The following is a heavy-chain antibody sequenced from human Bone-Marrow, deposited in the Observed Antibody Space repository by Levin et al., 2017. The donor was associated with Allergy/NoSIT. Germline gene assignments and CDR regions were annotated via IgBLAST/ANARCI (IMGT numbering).Heavy chain of an antibody. CDR1: GFNFRNYW. D-gene: IGHD2-15*01. J-gene: IGHJ4*02. CDR2: VNKDGNEK. Sequence: GGSLRLSCAGSGFNFRNYWMSWVRQAPGKGLEWVGNVNKDGNEKYYVDSVKGRFTISRDNDQNSLYLEMNSLRADDTAVYYCARRVSYCGDGSCYFDYWGLGILVPVSS. CDR3: ARRVSYCGDGSCYFDY. V-gene: IGHV3-7*01.